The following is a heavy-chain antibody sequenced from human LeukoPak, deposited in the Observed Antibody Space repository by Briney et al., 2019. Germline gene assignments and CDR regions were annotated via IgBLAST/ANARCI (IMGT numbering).Heavy chain of an antibody. D-gene: IGHD4-17*01. CDR2: IYTSGST. Sequence: PSETLSLTCTVSCGSISGYYWSWIRQPAGKGLEWIGRIYTSGSTNYNPSLKSRLAISLDKSRNQFSLKLSSVTAADTAVYYCAREPPTVTTEVDSWGQGILVTVSS. CDR3: AREPPTVTTEVDS. J-gene: IGHJ4*02. CDR1: CGSISGYY. V-gene: IGHV4-4*07.